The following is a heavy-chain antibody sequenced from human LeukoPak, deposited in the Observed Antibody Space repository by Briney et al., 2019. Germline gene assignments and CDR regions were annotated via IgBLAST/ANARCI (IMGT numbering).Heavy chain of an antibody. Sequence: GASVKVSCKASGYTFTSYGINWVRQAPGQGLEWMGWISAYNGNTNYAQKLQGRVTMTTDTSTSTAYMELRSLTSDDTAVYYCAGDVFGGRGSGSYFPSGYWGQGTLVTVSS. CDR3: AGDVFGGRGSGSYFPSGY. V-gene: IGHV1-18*01. J-gene: IGHJ4*02. CDR1: GYTFTSYG. D-gene: IGHD3-10*01. CDR2: ISAYNGNT.